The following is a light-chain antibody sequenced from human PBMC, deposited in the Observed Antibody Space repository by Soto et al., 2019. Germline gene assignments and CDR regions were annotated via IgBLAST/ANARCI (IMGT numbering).Light chain of an antibody. CDR1: QSISSF. CDR2: AAS. J-gene: IGKJ5*01. V-gene: IGKV1-39*01. Sequence: IQMTQSPSSLSASVGDRVTITFRASQSISSFLNWYQHQSGKAPKFLVYAASSLQSGVPLRFSGSGSGTHFTLTISSLQPEDSGTYYCQQSFSAPTFGQGTRLEIK. CDR3: QQSFSAPT.